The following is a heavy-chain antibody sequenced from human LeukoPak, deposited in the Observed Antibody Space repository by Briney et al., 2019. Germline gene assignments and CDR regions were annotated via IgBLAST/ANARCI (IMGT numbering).Heavy chain of an antibody. CDR2: INHSGST. D-gene: IGHD3-16*02. J-gene: IGHJ4*02. CDR1: GGSFSGYY. Sequence: SETLSLTCAVYGGSFSGYYWSWIRQPPGKGLEWIGEINHSGSTNYNPSLKSRFTISVDPSKNQFSLKLSSVTAADTAVYYCAGRYYDYVWGSYRPKSFDYWGQGTLVTVSS. V-gene: IGHV4-34*01. CDR3: AGRYYDYVWGSYRPKSFDY.